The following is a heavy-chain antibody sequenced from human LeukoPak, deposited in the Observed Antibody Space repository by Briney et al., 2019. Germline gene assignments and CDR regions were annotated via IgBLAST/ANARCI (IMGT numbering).Heavy chain of an antibody. V-gene: IGHV4-34*01. Sequence: SETLSLTCAVYGGSFSGYYWSWIRQPPGKGLEWIGEINHSGSTNYNPSLKSRVTISVDTSKNQFSLKLSSVTAADTAVYYCARALIVLMVYAHRVWFDPWGQGTLVTVSS. CDR1: GGSFSGYY. CDR2: INHSGST. CDR3: ARALIVLMVYAHRVWFDP. J-gene: IGHJ5*02. D-gene: IGHD2-8*01.